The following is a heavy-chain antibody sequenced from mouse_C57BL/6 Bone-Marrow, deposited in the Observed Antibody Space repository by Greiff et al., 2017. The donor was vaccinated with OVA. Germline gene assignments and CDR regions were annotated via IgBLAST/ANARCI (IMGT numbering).Heavy chain of an antibody. Sequence: VQLQESGAELVKPGASVKMSCKASGYTFTTYPIEWMKQNHGKSLEWIGNFHPYNDDTKYNEKFKGKATLTVEKSSSTVYLELSRLTSDDSAVYYCARPYYGSGDHWYFDVWGTGTTVTVSS. CDR3: ARPYYGSGDHWYFDV. V-gene: IGHV1-47*01. CDR2: FHPYNDDT. D-gene: IGHD1-1*01. CDR1: GYTFTTYP. J-gene: IGHJ1*03.